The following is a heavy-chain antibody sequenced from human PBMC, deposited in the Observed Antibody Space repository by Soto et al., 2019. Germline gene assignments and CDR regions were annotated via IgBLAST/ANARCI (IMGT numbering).Heavy chain of an antibody. V-gene: IGHV4-34*01. Sequence: SETLSLTCAVHGGSFSGYSWSWIRQPPGKGLEWIGEINHRGTTNYNPSLKSRVTMSEDTSKNQFSLNLTSVSAADTAVYYCARDYGDYEDAFDIWGQGTKVTVSS. D-gene: IGHD4-17*01. CDR2: INHRGTT. J-gene: IGHJ3*02. CDR1: GGSFSGYS. CDR3: ARDYGDYEDAFDI.